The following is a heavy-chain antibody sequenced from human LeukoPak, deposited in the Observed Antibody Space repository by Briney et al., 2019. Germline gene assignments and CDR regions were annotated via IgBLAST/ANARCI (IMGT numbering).Heavy chain of an antibody. CDR2: ISYDGSNK. V-gene: IGHV3-30*03. CDR1: GFTFSSYG. CDR3: ARKYDVDY. D-gene: IGHD1-1*01. J-gene: IGHJ4*02. Sequence: GRSLRLSCAASGFTFSSYGMHWVRQAPGKGLEWVAVISYDGSNKYYADSVKGRFTISRDNSKNTLYLQMNSLRAEDTAVYYCARKYDVDYWGQGTLVTVSS.